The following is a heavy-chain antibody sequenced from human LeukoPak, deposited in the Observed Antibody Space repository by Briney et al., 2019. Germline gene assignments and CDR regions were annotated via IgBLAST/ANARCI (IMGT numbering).Heavy chain of an antibody. J-gene: IGHJ5*02. CDR1: GGTFSSYA. V-gene: IGHV1-69*13. CDR3: AREKFTMVRGVITYNWFDP. D-gene: IGHD3-10*01. Sequence: SVNVSFKASGGTFSSYAISWVRQAPGQGLEWMGGIIPIFGTANYAQKFQGRVTITADESTSTAYMELSSLRSEDTAVYYCAREKFTMVRGVITYNWFDPWGRGAMVTVSS. CDR2: IIPIFGTA.